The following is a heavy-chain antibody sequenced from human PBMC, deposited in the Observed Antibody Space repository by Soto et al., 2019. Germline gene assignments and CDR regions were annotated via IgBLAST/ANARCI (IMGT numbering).Heavy chain of an antibody. V-gene: IGHV3-30-3*01. CDR2: IGYDGSNK. D-gene: IGHD3-10*01. J-gene: IGHJ6*02. CDR3: AREPVNYYGSWTYGMDV. Sequence: QVQLVESGGGVVQPGRSLRLSCAASGLTLSRFAMHWVRQASGKGLEWVAVIGYDGSNKDYADSVKGRFTISRDNSKNTLYLQMNSLRPEDTDVYYCAREPVNYYGSWTYGMDVWGQGTTVTVSS. CDR1: GLTLSRFA.